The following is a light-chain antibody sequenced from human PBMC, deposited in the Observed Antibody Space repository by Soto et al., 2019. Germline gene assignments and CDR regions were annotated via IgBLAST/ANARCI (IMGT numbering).Light chain of an antibody. CDR2: KAS. V-gene: IGKV1-5*03. CDR3: QQYNSYSEA. CDR1: QTISSW. Sequence: DIQMTQSPSTLSGSVGDRVTITCRASQTISSWLAWYQQKPGKAPKLLIYKASTLKSEVPSRFSGSGSGTEFTLTISSLQPDDFATYYCQQYNSYSEAFGQGTKVELK. J-gene: IGKJ1*01.